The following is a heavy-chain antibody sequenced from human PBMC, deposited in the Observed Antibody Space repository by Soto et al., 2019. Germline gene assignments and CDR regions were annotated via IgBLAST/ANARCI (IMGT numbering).Heavy chain of an antibody. CDR2: IDPSDSYT. Sequence: GESLKISCKGSGYSFTSYWISWVRQMPGKGLEWMGRIDPSDSYTNYSPSFQGHVTISADKSISTAYLQWSSLKASDTAMYYRARHGIAAAGTKWFDPWGQGTLVTVSS. V-gene: IGHV5-10-1*01. J-gene: IGHJ5*02. CDR3: ARHGIAAAGTKWFDP. CDR1: GYSFTSYW. D-gene: IGHD6-13*01.